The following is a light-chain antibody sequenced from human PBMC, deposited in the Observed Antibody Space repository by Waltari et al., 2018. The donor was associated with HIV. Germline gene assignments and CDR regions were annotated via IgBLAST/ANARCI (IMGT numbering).Light chain of an antibody. V-gene: IGLV3-21*02. CDR1: NIGSKT. CDR3: QVWDGNSDHQV. J-gene: IGLJ3*02. Sequence: SYVLTQPPSVSVAPGQTAMITCGGNNIGSKTGQWYQQKPGQAPILVIYDDADRPSGIPERFSGSNSGNTATLTISRVEAGDEADYFCQVWDGNSDHQVFGGGTKLTVL. CDR2: DDA.